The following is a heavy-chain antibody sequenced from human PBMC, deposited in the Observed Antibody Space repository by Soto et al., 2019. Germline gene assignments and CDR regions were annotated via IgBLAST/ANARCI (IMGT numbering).Heavy chain of an antibody. V-gene: IGHV4-34*01. Sequence: SETLSLTCAVYGGSFSGYYWSWIRQPPGKGLEWIGEINHSGSTNYNPSLKSRVTISVDTSKNQFSLKLSSVTAADTAVYYCARGPGMLTGYPTYYYYYCMDVGGQGTTVTVSS. CDR2: INHSGST. D-gene: IGHD3-9*01. CDR3: ARGPGMLTGYPTYYYYYCMDV. CDR1: GGSFSGYY. J-gene: IGHJ6*02.